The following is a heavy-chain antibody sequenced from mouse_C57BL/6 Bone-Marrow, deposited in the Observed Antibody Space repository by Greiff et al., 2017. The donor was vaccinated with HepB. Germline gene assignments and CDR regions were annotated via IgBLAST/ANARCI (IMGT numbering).Heavy chain of an antibody. Sequence: EVQLVESGPGLVKPSQSLSLTCSVPGYSITSGYYWNWIRQFPGNKLEWMGYISYDGSNNYNPSLKNRISITRDTSKNQFFLKLNSVTTEDTATYYCARRGWDVPFAYWGQVTLVTVSA. CDR3: ARRGWDVPFAY. CDR1: GYSITSGYY. D-gene: IGHD4-1*01. J-gene: IGHJ3*01. V-gene: IGHV3-6*01. CDR2: ISYDGSN.